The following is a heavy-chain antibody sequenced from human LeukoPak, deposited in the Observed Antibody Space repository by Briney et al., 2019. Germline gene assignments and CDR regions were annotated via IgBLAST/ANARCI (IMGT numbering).Heavy chain of an antibody. CDR1: GDSTSNFY. V-gene: IGHV4-59*03. Sequence: KASETLSLTCTVAGDSTSNFYWNWIRQSPGKGLEWIGNIHYSGSSVYNPSLKSRGTISIDTSRRQFFLKPNSVTAADTAVYFCALAPNSNWFDFWGPGTLVTVSS. CDR2: IHYSGSS. D-gene: IGHD2-8*01. CDR3: ALAPNSNWFDF. J-gene: IGHJ5*01.